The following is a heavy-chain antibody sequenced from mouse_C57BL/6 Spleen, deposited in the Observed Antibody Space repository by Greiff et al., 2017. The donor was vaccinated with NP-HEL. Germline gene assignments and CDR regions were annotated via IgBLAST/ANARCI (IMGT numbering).Heavy chain of an antibody. Sequence: QVQLKQPGAELVKPGASVKLSCKASGYTFTSYWMHWVKQRPGRGLEWIGRIDPNSGGTKYNEKFKSKATLTVDKPSSTAYMQLSSLTSEDSAVYYCARDGGNYGDYAMDYWGQGTSVTVSS. V-gene: IGHV1-72*01. CDR2: IDPNSGGT. CDR3: ARDGGNYGDYAMDY. D-gene: IGHD2-1*01. CDR1: GYTFTSYW. J-gene: IGHJ4*01.